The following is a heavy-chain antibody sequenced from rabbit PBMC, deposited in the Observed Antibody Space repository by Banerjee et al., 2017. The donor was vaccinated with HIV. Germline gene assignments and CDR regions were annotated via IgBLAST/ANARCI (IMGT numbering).Heavy chain of an antibody. V-gene: IGHV1S45*01. CDR3: ARGGVGTTYPYGGMDL. Sequence: QEQLEESGGDLVKPGASLTLTCTASGFSFSSSYYMCWVRQAPGKGLEWIACIYGGSSGSTYYANWAKGRFTISKTSSTTVTLQMTSLTAADTATYFCARGGVGTTYPYGGMDLWGQGTLVTVS. CDR2: IYGGSSGST. CDR1: GFSFSSSYY. D-gene: IGHD8-1*01. J-gene: IGHJ6*01.